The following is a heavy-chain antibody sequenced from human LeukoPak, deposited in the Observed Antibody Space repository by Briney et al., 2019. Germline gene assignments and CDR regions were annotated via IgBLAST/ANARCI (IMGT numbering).Heavy chain of an antibody. CDR1: GGSFSGYY. Sequence: SETLSLTCAVYGGSFSGYYWSWIRQPPGKGLEWIGEINHSGSTNYNPSLKSRVTISVDTSKNQFSLKLSSVTAADTAVYYCARIPGYCSSTSCYTGRTKDYW. J-gene: IGHJ4*01. CDR3: ARIPGYCSSTSCYTGRTKDY. CDR2: INHSGST. D-gene: IGHD2-2*02. V-gene: IGHV4-34*01.